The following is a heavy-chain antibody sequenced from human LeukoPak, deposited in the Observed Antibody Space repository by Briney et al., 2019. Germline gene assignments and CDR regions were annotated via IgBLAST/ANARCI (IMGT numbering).Heavy chain of an antibody. CDR3: ARVEGATTVDY. J-gene: IGHJ4*02. CDR1: GGSISSYY. V-gene: IGHV4-59*01. CDR2: IYYSGST. D-gene: IGHD1-26*01. Sequence: SETLSLTCTVSGGSISSYYWSWTRQPPGKGLEWVGYIYYSGSTNYNPSLKSRVTISIDTSKNQFSLKLSSVTAADTAVYYCARVEGATTVDYWGQGTLVTVSS.